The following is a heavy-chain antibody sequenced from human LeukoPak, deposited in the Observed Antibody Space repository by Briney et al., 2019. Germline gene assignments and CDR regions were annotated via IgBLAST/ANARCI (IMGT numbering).Heavy chain of an antibody. J-gene: IGHJ5*02. CDR3: ARGLVVPAAIERFDP. V-gene: IGHV4-39*07. D-gene: IGHD2-2*02. CDR2: IYYTGTT. CDR1: GGSINNSSHY. Sequence: PSETLSLTCIVSGGSINNSSHYWGWIRQPPGRGPEWIGNIYYTGTTYYAPSLKSRVTMSIDTSKSQFSLKVSSVTAADTAVYYCARGLVVPAAIERFDPWGQGTLVTVSS.